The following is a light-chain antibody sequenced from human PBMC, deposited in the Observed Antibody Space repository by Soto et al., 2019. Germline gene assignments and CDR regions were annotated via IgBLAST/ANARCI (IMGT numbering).Light chain of an antibody. Sequence: EIVMAQSPATLSVSPGDRATLSCRASQSVTSNLAWYQQKPGQAPRLLIYGASTRATGIPARFSGSGSGTEFTLTTSSLQSEDFAAYFCQQYNNWPPITFGQGTRLEIK. V-gene: IGKV3-15*01. CDR3: QQYNNWPPIT. CDR2: GAS. CDR1: QSVTSN. J-gene: IGKJ5*01.